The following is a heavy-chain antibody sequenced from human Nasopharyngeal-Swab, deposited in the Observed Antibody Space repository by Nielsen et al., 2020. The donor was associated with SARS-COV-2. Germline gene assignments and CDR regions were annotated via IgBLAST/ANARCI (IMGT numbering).Heavy chain of an antibody. CDR3: ARPGGQQLANDYYYGMDV. Sequence: SVKVSCKASGGTFSSYAISWVRQAPGQGLEWMGGIIPIFGTANYAQKLQGRVTITADESTSTAYMELSSLRSEDTAVYYCARPGGQQLANDYYYGMDVWGQGTTVTVSS. D-gene: IGHD6-13*01. V-gene: IGHV1-69*13. CDR2: IIPIFGTA. CDR1: GGTFSSYA. J-gene: IGHJ6*02.